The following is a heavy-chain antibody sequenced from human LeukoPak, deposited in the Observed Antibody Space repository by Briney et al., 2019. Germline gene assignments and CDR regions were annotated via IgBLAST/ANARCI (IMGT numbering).Heavy chain of an antibody. CDR1: GFTFSSYG. Sequence: GGSLRLSCAASGFTFSSYGMHWVRQAPGKGLEWVSVIYSGGSTYYADSVKGRFTISRDNSKNTLYLQMNSLRAEDTAVYYCARGGSRYFHNWGQGTLVTVST. V-gene: IGHV3-66*01. CDR2: IYSGGST. CDR3: ARGGSRYFHN. J-gene: IGHJ4*02. D-gene: IGHD3-10*01.